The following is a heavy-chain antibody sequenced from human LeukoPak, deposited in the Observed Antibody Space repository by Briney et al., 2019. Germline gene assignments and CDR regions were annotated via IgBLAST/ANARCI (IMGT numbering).Heavy chain of an antibody. CDR3: ARGHYYGSGSYYTGWFDP. J-gene: IGHJ5*02. D-gene: IGHD3-10*01. Sequence: PSEILSLTCTVSGGSISSYHWSWIRQPAGKGLEWIGRIYTSGSTNYNPSLKSRVTMSVDTSKNQFSLKLSSVTAADTAVYYCARGHYYGSGSYYTGWFDPWGQGTLVTVSS. V-gene: IGHV4-4*07. CDR1: GGSISSYH. CDR2: IYTSGST.